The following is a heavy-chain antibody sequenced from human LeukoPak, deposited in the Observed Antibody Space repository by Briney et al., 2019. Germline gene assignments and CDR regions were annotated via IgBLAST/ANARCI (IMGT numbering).Heavy chain of an antibody. D-gene: IGHD5-18*01. CDR1: GLTFSSYG. Sequence: GGSLRLSCAASGLTFSSYGMHWVRQAPGKGLEWVAVISYDGSNKYYADSVKGRFTISRDNSKNTLYLQMNSLRAEDTAVYYCATPEGYSYGYEDYWGQGTLVTVSS. CDR2: ISYDGSNK. J-gene: IGHJ4*02. CDR3: ATPEGYSYGYEDY. V-gene: IGHV3-30*03.